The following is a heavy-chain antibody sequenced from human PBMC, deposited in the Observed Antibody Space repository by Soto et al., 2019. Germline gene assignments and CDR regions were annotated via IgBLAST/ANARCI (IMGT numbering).Heavy chain of an antibody. Sequence: HPGGSLRLSCAASGFTFSSYGMHWVRQAPGKGLEWVAVISYDGSNKYYADSVKGRFTISRDNSKNTLYLQMNSLRAEDTAVYYCAKDPIQAVAGPTDYFDYWGQGTLVTVSS. CDR3: AKDPIQAVAGPTDYFDY. CDR1: GFTFSSYG. V-gene: IGHV3-30*18. J-gene: IGHJ4*02. CDR2: ISYDGSNK. D-gene: IGHD6-19*01.